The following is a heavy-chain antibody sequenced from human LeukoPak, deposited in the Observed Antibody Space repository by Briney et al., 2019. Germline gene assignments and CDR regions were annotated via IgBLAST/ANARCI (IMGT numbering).Heavy chain of an antibody. CDR2: ISAYNGNT. D-gene: IGHD5-18*01. J-gene: IGHJ6*02. V-gene: IGHV1-18*01. CDR1: GYTFTSYG. CDR3: ARDLIRRGYSYGGVYYYGMDV. Sequence: ASVKVSCKASGYTFTSYGISWVRQAPGQGLEWMGWISAYNGNTNYAQKLQGRVTMTTDTSTSTAYMELRSLRSDDTAVYYCARDLIRRGYSYGGVYYYGMDVWGQGTTVTVSS.